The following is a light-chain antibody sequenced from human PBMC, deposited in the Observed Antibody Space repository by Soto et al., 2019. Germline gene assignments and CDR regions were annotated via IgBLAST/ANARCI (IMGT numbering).Light chain of an antibody. CDR2: DAS. J-gene: IGKJ3*01. CDR1: QGISNY. V-gene: IGKV1-33*01. Sequence: DIQMTQSPSSLSASVGDRVTITCQASQGISNYLNWYQQKPGKAPKLLIYDASNLETGVPSRFSGSGSGTDFTCTISSLQPEDIATYYCQQYDNLPPRITFGPGTKVDIK. CDR3: QQYDNLPPRIT.